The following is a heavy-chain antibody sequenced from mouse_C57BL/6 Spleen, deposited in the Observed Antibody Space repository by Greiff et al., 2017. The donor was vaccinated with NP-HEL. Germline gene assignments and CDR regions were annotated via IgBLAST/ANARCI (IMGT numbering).Heavy chain of an antibody. CDR2: IDPSDSYT. CDR1: GYTFTSYW. J-gene: IGHJ2*01. Sequence: QVQLQQPGAELVRPGTSVKLSCKASGYTFTSYWMHWVKQRPGQGLEWIGVIDPSDSYTNYNQKFKGKATLTVDTSSSTAYMQLSSLTSEDSAVYYCARRFHYYGSSYYFDYWGQGTTLTVSS. D-gene: IGHD1-1*01. CDR3: ARRFHYYGSSYYFDY. V-gene: IGHV1-59*01.